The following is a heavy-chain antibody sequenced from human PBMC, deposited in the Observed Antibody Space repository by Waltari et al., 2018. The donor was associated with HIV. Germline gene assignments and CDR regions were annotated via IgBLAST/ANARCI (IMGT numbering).Heavy chain of an antibody. V-gene: IGHV4-34*01. Sequence: QVQLQQWGAGLLKPSETLSLTCAVYGGSFSGYYWSWIRHPPGKGLEWIGEINHSGSTNYNPSLKSRVTISVDTSKNQFSLKLSSVTAADTAVYYCARLYSSSSGYYYGMDVWGQGTTVTVSS. D-gene: IGHD6-6*01. CDR1: GGSFSGYY. CDR2: INHSGST. J-gene: IGHJ6*02. CDR3: ARLYSSSSGYYYGMDV.